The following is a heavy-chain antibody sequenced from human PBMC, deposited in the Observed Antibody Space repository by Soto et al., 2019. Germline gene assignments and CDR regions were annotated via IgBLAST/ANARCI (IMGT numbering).Heavy chain of an antibody. Sequence: PSETLSLTSPVSGFYISSYYWSWIRQPPGKGLEWIGYIYYSGSTNYNPSLKSRVTISVDTSKNQFSLKLSSVTAADTAVYYCARYDWNYGKYYFDYWGQGTLVTVSS. D-gene: IGHD1-7*01. CDR1: GFYISSYY. CDR2: IYYSGST. V-gene: IGHV4-59*01. J-gene: IGHJ4*02. CDR3: ARYDWNYGKYYFDY.